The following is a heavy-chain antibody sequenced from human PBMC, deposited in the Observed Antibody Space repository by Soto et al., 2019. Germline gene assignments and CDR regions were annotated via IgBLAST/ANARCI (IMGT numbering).Heavy chain of an antibody. CDR2: IYPDDSDT. J-gene: IGHJ3*02. CDR1: GYSFTSYW. D-gene: IGHD3-22*01. Sequence: LGESLKISCKGSGYSFTSYWIAWVRQMPGKGLEWMGIIYPDDSDTSYSPSFQGQVTISADNSISTAYLQWSSLKASDTAMYYCARLSHYYDSSGYETNAFDIWGQGTMVTVSS. V-gene: IGHV5-51*01. CDR3: ARLSHYYDSSGYETNAFDI.